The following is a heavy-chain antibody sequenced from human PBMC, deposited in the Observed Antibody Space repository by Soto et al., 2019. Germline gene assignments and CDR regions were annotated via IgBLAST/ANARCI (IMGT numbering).Heavy chain of an antibody. CDR3: ARDLELGDLYAFDI. V-gene: IGHV1-18*01. CDR1: GYTFTSYG. J-gene: IGHJ3*02. D-gene: IGHD2-21*02. Sequence: ASVKVSCKASGYTFTSYGISWVRQAPGQGLEWMGWISAYNGNTNYAQKLQGRVTMTTDTSTSTAYMELRSLRSDDTAVYYCARDLELGDLYAFDIWAKGQWSPSPQ. CDR2: ISAYNGNT.